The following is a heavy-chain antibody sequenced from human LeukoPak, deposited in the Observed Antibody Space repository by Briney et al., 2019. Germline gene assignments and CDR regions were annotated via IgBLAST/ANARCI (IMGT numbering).Heavy chain of an antibody. J-gene: IGHJ6*02. CDR3: ARVPIHCSSTSCYTNGMDV. V-gene: IGHV1-46*01. CDR1: GYTFTSYY. D-gene: IGHD2-2*02. CDR2: INPSGGST. Sequence: GASVKVSCKASGYTFTSYYMHWVRQAPGQGLEWMGIINPSGGSTSYAQKFQGRVTMTRDTSTSTVYMELSSLRSEDTAVYYCARVPIHCSSTSCYTNGMDVWGQGTTVTVSS.